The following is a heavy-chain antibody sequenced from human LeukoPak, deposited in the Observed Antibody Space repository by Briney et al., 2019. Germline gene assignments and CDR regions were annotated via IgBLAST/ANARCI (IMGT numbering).Heavy chain of an antibody. CDR3: ARHSSTWYSAFDI. Sequence: GGSLRLSCAASGFTFSSYEMNWVRQAPGKGLEWVSYISSSGSTIYYADSVKGRFTISRDNAKNSLYLQMNSLRAEDTAVYYCARHSSTWYSAFDIWGQGTMVTVSS. V-gene: IGHV3-48*03. J-gene: IGHJ3*02. D-gene: IGHD6-13*01. CDR2: ISSSGSTI. CDR1: GFTFSSYE.